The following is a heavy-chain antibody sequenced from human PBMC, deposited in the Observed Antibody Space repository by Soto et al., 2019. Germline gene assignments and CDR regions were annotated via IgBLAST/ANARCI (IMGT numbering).Heavy chain of an antibody. CDR2: IKQAGSEK. D-gene: IGHD3-3*01. Sequence: EVQLEESGGGLVQPGGPLGLSCVASGFPFSPYWMSWVRQAPGKGQEWVANIKQAGSEKNYGESVNGRFSISRDNAKNSLFLQMNILIADDTAVYHCARAGGYDFWSLFDPWGQGTLVTVSS. CDR1: GFPFSPYW. CDR3: ARAGGYDFWSLFDP. J-gene: IGHJ5*02. V-gene: IGHV3-7*01.